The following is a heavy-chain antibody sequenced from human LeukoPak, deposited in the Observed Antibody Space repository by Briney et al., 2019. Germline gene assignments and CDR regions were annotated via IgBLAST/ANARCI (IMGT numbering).Heavy chain of an antibody. CDR3: ARGHLLSGWYNDY. D-gene: IGHD6-19*01. V-gene: IGHV4-34*01. CDR1: GGSFSGYY. CDR2: INHSGST. J-gene: IGHJ4*02. Sequence: SETLSLTCAVYGGSFSGYYWSWIRQPPGKGLEWIGEINHSGSTNYNPSLKSRVTLSVDTSKNQFSLKLSSVTAADTAVYYCARGHLLSGWYNDYWGQGSLVTVSS.